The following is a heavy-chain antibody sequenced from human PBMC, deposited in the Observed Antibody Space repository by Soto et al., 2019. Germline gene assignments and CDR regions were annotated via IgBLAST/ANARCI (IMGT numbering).Heavy chain of an antibody. CDR1: GYTLTSYG. D-gene: IGHD3-22*01. CDR2: ISAYNGNT. V-gene: IGHV1-18*01. Sequence: ASVQVSCKASGYTLTSYGISWARQAPGHGLEWMGWISAYNGNTNYAQKLQGRVTMTTDTSTSTAYMELRSLRSDGTAVDYCAIDWIINMIAPQPFENWGHGTWVTVS. J-gene: IGHJ3*02. CDR3: AIDWIINMIAPQPFEN.